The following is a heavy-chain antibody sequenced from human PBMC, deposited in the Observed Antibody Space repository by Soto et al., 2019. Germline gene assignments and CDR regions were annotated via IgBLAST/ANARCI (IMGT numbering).Heavy chain of an antibody. V-gene: IGHV4-34*01. J-gene: IGHJ4*02. Sequence: KQSQTLSLTCAVSGWSFTANYWSWIRQPPGKGLDWIGEVNHDGRTNYNPSLRSRVTISVDTSNNQFSLKLSSVTAADTAVYYCASARWDYWGQGTLVTVSS. CDR3: ASARWDY. CDR2: VNHDGRT. CDR1: GWSFTANY.